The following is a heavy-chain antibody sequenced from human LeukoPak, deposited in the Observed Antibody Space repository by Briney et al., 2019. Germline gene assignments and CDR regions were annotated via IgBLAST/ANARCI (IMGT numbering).Heavy chain of an antibody. J-gene: IGHJ4*02. D-gene: IGHD2-15*01. CDR2: IHSGGNT. Sequence: PGGSLRLSCAASGFTVSSSYMSWVRQAPGKGLEWVSVIHSGGNTYYADSVKGRFTISRDNSKNTLYLQMNSLRAEDTVVYYCTRDLNSGGSCWGQGTLVTVSS. CDR3: TRDLNSGGSC. CDR1: GFTVSSSY. V-gene: IGHV3-53*01.